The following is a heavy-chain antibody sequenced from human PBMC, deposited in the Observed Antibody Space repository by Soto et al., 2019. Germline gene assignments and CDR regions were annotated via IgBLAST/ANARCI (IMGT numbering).Heavy chain of an antibody. CDR2: IDSDAKT. Sequence: GGSLRLSXAASGFSVSSYHMSWVRQAPGKGLEWVSGIDSDAKTFYADSVNGRFIISRDNSENTLFLQLNSLRAEDTAVYFCARDGYSFALNFWGPGTLVTVSS. D-gene: IGHD5-18*01. CDR3: ARDGYSFALNF. V-gene: IGHV3-53*01. J-gene: IGHJ4*02. CDR1: GFSVSSYH.